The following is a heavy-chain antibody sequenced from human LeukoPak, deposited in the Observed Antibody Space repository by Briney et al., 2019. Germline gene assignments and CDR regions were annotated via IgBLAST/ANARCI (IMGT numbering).Heavy chain of an antibody. CDR2: ISGSGGST. J-gene: IGHJ4*02. V-gene: IGHV3-23*01. CDR3: ARQIAVAGNFDY. CDR1: GFTFSSYA. Sequence: PGGSLRLSCAASGFTFSSYAMSWARQAPGKGLEWVSAISGSGGSTYYAGSVKGRFTISRDNSKNTLYLQLNSLRAEDTAVYYCARQIAVAGNFDYWGQGTLVTVSS. D-gene: IGHD6-19*01.